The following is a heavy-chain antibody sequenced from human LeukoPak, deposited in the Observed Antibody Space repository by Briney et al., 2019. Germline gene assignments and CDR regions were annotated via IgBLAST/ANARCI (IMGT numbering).Heavy chain of an antibody. J-gene: IGHJ4*02. CDR1: LFTLRTYW. D-gene: IGHD2-21*01. V-gene: IGHV3-7*01. Sequence: GGSPRVACVASLFTLRTYWMARGRQTPGKGLEWVVNINPGGRAKYYVDSIRRGFTISTNDAKTTLYLQMDILSAEDTAGYSCARWGLSYSIDYWGQGTLVTVSS. CDR3: ARWGLSYSIDY. CDR2: INPGGRAK.